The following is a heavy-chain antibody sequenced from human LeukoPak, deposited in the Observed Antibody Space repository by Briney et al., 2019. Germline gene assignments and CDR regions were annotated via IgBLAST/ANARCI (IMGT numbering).Heavy chain of an antibody. CDR2: ISWNSGSI. D-gene: IGHD1-26*01. CDR1: GFTFDDYA. V-gene: IGHV3-9*01. Sequence: GGSLRLSCAASGFTFDDYAMHWVRQAPGKGLEWVSGISWNSGSIGYADSVKGRFTISRDNAKNSLYLQMNSLRAEGTALYYCAKDIGATIIQSYAFDIWGQGTMVTVSS. CDR3: AKDIGATIIQSYAFDI. J-gene: IGHJ3*02.